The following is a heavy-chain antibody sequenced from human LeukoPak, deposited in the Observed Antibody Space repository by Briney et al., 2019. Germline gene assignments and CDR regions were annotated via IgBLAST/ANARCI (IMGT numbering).Heavy chain of an antibody. Sequence: GGSLRLSCAASGFTFSSYSMNWVGQAPGKGLEWVSSISSSSSYIYYADSVKGRFTISRDNAKNSLYLQMNSLRAEDTAVYYCARIYSSGWHDAFDIWGQGTMVTVSS. CDR3: ARIYSSGWHDAFDI. D-gene: IGHD6-19*01. V-gene: IGHV3-21*01. CDR2: ISSSSSYI. J-gene: IGHJ3*02. CDR1: GFTFSSYS.